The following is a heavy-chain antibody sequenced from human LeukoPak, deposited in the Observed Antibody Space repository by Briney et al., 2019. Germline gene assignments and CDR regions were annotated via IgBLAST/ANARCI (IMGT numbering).Heavy chain of an antibody. D-gene: IGHD4-11*01. CDR1: GITFSSYT. CDR2: ISGSGGST. Sequence: GGSLRLSCAASGITFSSYTMSWVRQAPGKGLEWVSAISGSGGSTYYADSVKGRFTISRDNSKNTLYLQMNSLRAEDTAVYYCARKSPSDSSNTYFDYWGHGTLVTVSS. V-gene: IGHV3-23*01. J-gene: IGHJ4*01. CDR3: ARKSPSDSSNTYFDY.